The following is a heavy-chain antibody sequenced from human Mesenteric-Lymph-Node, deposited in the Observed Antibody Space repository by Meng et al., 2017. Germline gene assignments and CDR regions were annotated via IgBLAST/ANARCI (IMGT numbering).Heavy chain of an antibody. V-gene: IGHV7-4-1*04. J-gene: IGHJ5*02. Sequence: HVQLVQSASESKKPGASVKVSCKASGYTLTTYAMNWVRQAPGQGLEWMGWINTNTGNPTYAQGFTGRFVFSLDTSVNMAYLQITSLKAEDTAVYYCVRGDWFDPWGQGTLVTVSS. CDR2: INTNTGNP. CDR1: GYTLTTYA. CDR3: VRGDWFDP.